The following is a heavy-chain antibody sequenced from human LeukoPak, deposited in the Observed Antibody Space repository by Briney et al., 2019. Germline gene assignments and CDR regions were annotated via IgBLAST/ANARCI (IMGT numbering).Heavy chain of an antibody. CDR3: ARVVSYYYGSGSYTYYFDY. D-gene: IGHD3-10*01. CDR2: IYYSGST. CDR1: GGSFSGYY. Sequence: SETLSLTCAVYGGSFSGYYWSWIRQPPGKGLEWIGYIYYSGSTNYNPSLKSRVTISVDTSKNQFSLKLSSVTAADTAVYYCARVVSYYYGSGSYTYYFDYWGQGTLVTVSS. J-gene: IGHJ4*02. V-gene: IGHV4-59*01.